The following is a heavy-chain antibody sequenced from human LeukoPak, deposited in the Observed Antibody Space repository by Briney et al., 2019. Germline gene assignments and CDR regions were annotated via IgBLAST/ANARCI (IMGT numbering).Heavy chain of an antibody. D-gene: IGHD2-2*01. CDR1: GYTFTGYY. J-gene: IGHJ4*02. V-gene: IGHV1-2*02. CDR3: ARGEGDIVVVPAAVHFDY. CDR2: INPNSGGT. Sequence: ASVKVSCKASGYTFTGYYMHWVRQAPGQGLEWMGWINPNSGGTNYAQKFQGRVTMTRDTSISTAYMELSRLRSDDTAVYYCARGEGDIVVVPAAVHFDYWGQGTLVTVSS.